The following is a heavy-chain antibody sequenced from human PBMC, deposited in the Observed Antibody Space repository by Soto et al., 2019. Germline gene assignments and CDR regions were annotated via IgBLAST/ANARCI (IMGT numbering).Heavy chain of an antibody. CDR3: GRGQAADGVDYSYSGLAV. Sequence: ASVKVSCKASGYTFTGYYMHWVRQAPGQGLEWMGWINPNSGGTNYAQKFQGWVTMTRDTSISTAYMELSRLRSDDTAVNYRGRGQAADGVDYSYSGLAVWGQGTTVPVS. CDR2: INPNSGGT. CDR1: GYTFTGYY. J-gene: IGHJ6*02. D-gene: IGHD6-13*01. V-gene: IGHV1-2*04.